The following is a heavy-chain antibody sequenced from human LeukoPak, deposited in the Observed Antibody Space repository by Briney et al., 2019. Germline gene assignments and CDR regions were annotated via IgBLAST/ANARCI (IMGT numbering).Heavy chain of an antibody. V-gene: IGHV3-21*01. J-gene: IGHJ4*02. D-gene: IGHD3-3*01. CDR2: ISSSSSYI. Sequence: GGSLRLSCAASGFTFSSYSMNWVRQAPGKGLEWVSSISSSSSYIYYADSVKGRFTISRDNAKNSLYLQMNSLRAEDTAVYYCARGFSNYDFWRGPNYWGQGTLVTVSS. CDR1: GFTFSSYS. CDR3: ARGFSNYDFWRGPNY.